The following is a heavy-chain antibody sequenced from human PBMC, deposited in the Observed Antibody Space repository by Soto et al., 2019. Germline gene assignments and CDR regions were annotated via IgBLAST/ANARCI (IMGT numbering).Heavy chain of an antibody. J-gene: IGHJ4*02. D-gene: IGHD2-15*01. CDR1: GFTFSSYA. Sequence: EVQLLESGGGLVQPGGSLRLSCAASGFTFSSYAMSWVRQAPGKGLEWVSSISGTGGSTYYANSVKGRFTISRDNSKNTVYLQMSRLIAEDTAIYYCAKDRGVIAASWDYWGQGSLVTVSS. V-gene: IGHV3-23*01. CDR3: AKDRGVIAASWDY. CDR2: ISGTGGST.